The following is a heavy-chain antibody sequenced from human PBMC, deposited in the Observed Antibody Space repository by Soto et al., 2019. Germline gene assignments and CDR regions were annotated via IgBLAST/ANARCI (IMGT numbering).Heavy chain of an antibody. CDR3: ANTRGLGLLDA. D-gene: IGHD2-2*01. CDR1: GGSISSRNR. J-gene: IGHJ6*04. V-gene: IGHV4-4*01. CDR2: VSHSGST. Sequence: QVHLLESGPGLVKPSGTLSLTCTVSGGSISSRNRWSWVRQSPGKGLEWIGEVSHSGSTNSNPSLKSRVTISLGKSNNPFSLNLESMTAADAAVYCCANTRGLGLLDAWGKGNAVVVSS.